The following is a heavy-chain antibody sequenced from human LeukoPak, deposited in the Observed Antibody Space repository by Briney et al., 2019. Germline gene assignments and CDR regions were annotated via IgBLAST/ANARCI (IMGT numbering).Heavy chain of an antibody. CDR3: AKHDPRRVVITNWFDP. CDR2: ISGSGGIT. D-gene: IGHD3-22*01. V-gene: IGHV3-23*01. Sequence: GGSLRLSCAASGFTFSAYAISWVRQAPGKGLEWVSAISGSGGITYYADSVKGRSTISRGNSKNTLYLQMNSLRAEDTAVYYCAKHDPRRVVITNWFDPWGQGTLVTVSS. CDR1: GFTFSAYA. J-gene: IGHJ5*02.